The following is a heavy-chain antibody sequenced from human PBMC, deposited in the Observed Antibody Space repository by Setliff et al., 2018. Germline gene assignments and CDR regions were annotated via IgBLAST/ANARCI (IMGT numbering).Heavy chain of an antibody. CDR3: ARGPLDFVVVPAAAKFDS. CDR1: GYIFTSYA. V-gene: IGHV1-18*01. CDR2: ISA. J-gene: IGHJ4*02. D-gene: IGHD2-2*01. Sequence: ASVKVSCKASGYIFTSYAINWVRQAPGQGLEWMGWISAYAQKFQGRVTMAADTPTSTAYMELRSLTSDDTAVYYCARGPLDFVVVPAAAKFDSWGQGTLVTVSS.